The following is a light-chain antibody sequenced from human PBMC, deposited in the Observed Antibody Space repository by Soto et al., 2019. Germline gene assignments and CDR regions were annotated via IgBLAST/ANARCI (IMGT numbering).Light chain of an antibody. CDR3: KQLNSYPFT. CDR2: TAS. Sequence: DVQLTQSPSFLSASVGDRLTITCRASQGINSYLAWYQQKPGKAPQLLIYTASTLQSGVPSRFSGSASGTEFTLTFGGFRPEDFAPNYCKQLNSYPFTFGGGTRVEI. CDR1: QGINSY. V-gene: IGKV1-9*01. J-gene: IGKJ4*01.